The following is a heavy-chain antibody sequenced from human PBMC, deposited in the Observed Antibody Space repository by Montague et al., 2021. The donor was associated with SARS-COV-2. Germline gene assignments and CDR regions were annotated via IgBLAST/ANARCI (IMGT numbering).Heavy chain of an antibody. CDR3: ARHGPNDYYHSRYFDL. D-gene: IGHD3-10*01. J-gene: IGHJ2*01. CDR1: GGSISSRTYY. Sequence: SETLSLTSIVSGGSISSRTYYWGWIRQPPGKGLEWIGSIFYGGSTYYNPSLKSRVTISVDTSKNQFSLNLSSVTAADTAVYYCARHGPNDYYHSRYFDLWGRGTLVTVSS. CDR2: IFYGGST. V-gene: IGHV4-39*01.